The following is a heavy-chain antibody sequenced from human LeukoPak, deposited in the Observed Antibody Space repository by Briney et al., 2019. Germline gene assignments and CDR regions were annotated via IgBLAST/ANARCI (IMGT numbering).Heavy chain of an antibody. CDR2: ISSIQSDK. CDR3: AIPPLSGSGSSRPLAGVDV. J-gene: IGHJ6*02. CDR1: GLTFSSNY. V-gene: IGHV3-21*01. D-gene: IGHD3-10*01. Sequence: GGSLRLSCAASGLTFSSNYMNWVRQAPGKGLEWVSSISSIQSDKYYADSVKGRFTISRDNAKDSLFLQMNSLRAEDTAVYYCAIPPLSGSGSSRPLAGVDVWGQGTTVTVSS.